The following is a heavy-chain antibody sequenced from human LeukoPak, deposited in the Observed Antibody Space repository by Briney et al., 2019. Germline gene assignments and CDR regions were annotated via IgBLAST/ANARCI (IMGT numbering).Heavy chain of an antibody. CDR3: AENIGFLWDAGDS. Sequence: GGSLRLSCAASGLTFSSYAMSWVRQAPGKGLEWVSAISGSGGSTYYADSAKGRFTISRDNSKNTLYLQMKSLRAEDTAVYYCAENIGFLWDAGDSWGQGTLVTVSS. J-gene: IGHJ4*02. D-gene: IGHD2/OR15-2a*01. CDR1: GLTFSSYA. CDR2: ISGSGGST. V-gene: IGHV3-23*01.